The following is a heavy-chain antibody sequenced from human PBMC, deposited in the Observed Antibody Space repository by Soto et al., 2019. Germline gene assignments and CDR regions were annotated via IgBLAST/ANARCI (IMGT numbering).Heavy chain of an antibody. CDR3: GKVLIGPPPHAAVDP. J-gene: IGHJ5*02. CDR1: GVSLNSGHYY. Sequence: QVQLQESGPGLLEPLETLSLTCSVSGVSLNSGHYYWVWVRQSPGKGLAWIASVYYDESTYYNPSLKGRVPIPKEKPRNQFSRPLRSVPAADRVFYWCGKVLIGPPPHAAVDPWGRGAGATVSS. CDR2: VYYDEST. D-gene: IGHD3-22*01. V-gene: IGHV4-39*01.